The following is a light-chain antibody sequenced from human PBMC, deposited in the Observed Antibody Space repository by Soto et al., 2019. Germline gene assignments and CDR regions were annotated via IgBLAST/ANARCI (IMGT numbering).Light chain of an antibody. CDR1: QTVRNNY. Sequence: EFVLTQSPGTLSLSPGERATLSCRASQTVRNNYLAWYQQKPGQAPRLLIYDASSMATGIPDRFSGGGSGTDFTLTISRLEREDCAVEYCQQFSSYQLTFGGGTKVEIK. J-gene: IGKJ4*01. V-gene: IGKV3-20*01. CDR2: DAS. CDR3: QQFSSYQLT.